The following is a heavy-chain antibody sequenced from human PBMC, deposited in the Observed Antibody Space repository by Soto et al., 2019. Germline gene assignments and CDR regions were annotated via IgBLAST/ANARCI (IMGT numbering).Heavy chain of an antibody. V-gene: IGHV1-69*01. CDR1: GGTFSTYG. J-gene: IGHJ4*02. CDR3: ARVMRVYAIRGDLDY. Sequence: QVQLVQSGAEVKKPGSSVKVSCKTSGGTFSTYGINWVRQAPGQGLEWVGGIIPISGTASYAQRFQGRVTITADESTSTAYMELSSLRSEYTAVYYCARVMRVYAIRGDLDYWGQGTLVTVSS. CDR2: IIPISGTA. D-gene: IGHD2-8*01.